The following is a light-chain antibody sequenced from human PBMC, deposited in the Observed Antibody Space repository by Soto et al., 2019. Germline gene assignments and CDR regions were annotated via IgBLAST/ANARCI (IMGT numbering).Light chain of an antibody. CDR2: ENN. Sequence: QSVVTQPPSVSAAPGQKVTISCSGSSSNIGENYVSWYQQFPGIAPIFLIYENNKRSSEIPDRFSGSKSGTSATLDITGLQTGDEADYYCGTWDDGLSAVVFGGGTKLTVL. CDR1: SSNIGENY. V-gene: IGLV1-51*02. J-gene: IGLJ2*01. CDR3: GTWDDGLSAVV.